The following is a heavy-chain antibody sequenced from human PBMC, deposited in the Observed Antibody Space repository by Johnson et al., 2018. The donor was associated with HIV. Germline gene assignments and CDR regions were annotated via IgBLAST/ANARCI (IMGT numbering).Heavy chain of an antibody. CDR1: GFTLSNYW. J-gene: IGHJ3*02. Sequence: EVQLLESGGGLVQRGGSLRLSCAASGFTLSNYWMCWVRQAPGKGLEWVANINQDGSEKYYVDSVKGRFTISRDNAKNSLYLQMSSLRAEDTAIYYCARPNRPQYRSTFDIWGQGTKVTVSS. D-gene: IGHD6-13*01. V-gene: IGHV3-7*05. CDR2: INQDGSEK. CDR3: ARPNRPQYRSTFDI.